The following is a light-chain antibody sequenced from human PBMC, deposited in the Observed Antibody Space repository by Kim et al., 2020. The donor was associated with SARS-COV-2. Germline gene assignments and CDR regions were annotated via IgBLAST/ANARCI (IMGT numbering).Light chain of an antibody. J-gene: IGLJ2*01. CDR1: RLGNKY. CDR2: QDT. Sequence: SYELTQPPSVSESSGQTASITCSGDRLGNKYVCWYQQKPGQSPVVVIYQDTQRPSGIPERFSGSNSGNTATLTISGTQAMDEADYYCQAWDSTTTVFGGG. V-gene: IGLV3-1*01. CDR3: QAWDSTTTV.